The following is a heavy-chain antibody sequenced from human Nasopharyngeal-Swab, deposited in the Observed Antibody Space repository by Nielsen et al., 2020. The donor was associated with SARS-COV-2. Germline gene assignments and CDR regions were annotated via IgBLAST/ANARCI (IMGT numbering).Heavy chain of an antibody. J-gene: IGHJ3*02. CDR3: ATPGERDGYNGGDAFDI. D-gene: IGHD5-24*01. Sequence: GESLKISCAASGFTFNTYAISWVRQAPGKGLEWVSVISGSDYSTKYADSVKGRFTISRDNSKNTVNLQMNSLRAEDTAIYYCATPGERDGYNGGDAFDIWGQGTMVTVSS. V-gene: IGHV3-23*01. CDR2: ISGSDYST. CDR1: GFTFNTYA.